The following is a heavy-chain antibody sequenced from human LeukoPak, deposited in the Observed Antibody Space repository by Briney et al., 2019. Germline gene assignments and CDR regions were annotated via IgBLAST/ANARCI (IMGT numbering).Heavy chain of an antibody. CDR1: GYTFTTYG. D-gene: IGHD6-19*01. CDR2: ISPYNDNT. V-gene: IGHV1-18*01. Sequence: GAPVKVSCKASGYTFTTYGISWVRQAPGQGLEWMGWISPYNDNTEYAQKFQGRVTMTTDTSTSTAYMELRSLRSDDTAVYYCARVRAGLIAVAPFGYWGQGTLVTVSS. CDR3: ARVRAGLIAVAPFGY. J-gene: IGHJ4*02.